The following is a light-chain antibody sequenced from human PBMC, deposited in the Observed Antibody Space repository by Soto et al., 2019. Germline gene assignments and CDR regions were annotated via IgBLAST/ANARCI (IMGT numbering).Light chain of an antibody. Sequence: QAVLAQPASVSGSPGQSITISCTGTSSDVGGYNYVSWYQQHPGKAPKLMIYDASNRPSGVSNRFSGSKSGNTASLTLSGLQAEDEADYYCSSYTSSSPYVFGTGTKVTVL. CDR1: SSDVGGYNY. CDR2: DAS. V-gene: IGLV2-14*01. CDR3: SSYTSSSPYV. J-gene: IGLJ1*01.